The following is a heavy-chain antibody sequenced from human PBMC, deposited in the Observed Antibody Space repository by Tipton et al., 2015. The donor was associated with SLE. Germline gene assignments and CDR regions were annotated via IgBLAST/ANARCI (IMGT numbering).Heavy chain of an antibody. Sequence: TLSLTCTVSGGSMSSYCWSWIRQSPRKGLEWIGYIYDRGTTNYNPSLMNRVTISLDTSERQFSLKLTSVTAADTAVYYCASAQLGAWRFDSWGKGTLVTVSS. D-gene: IGHD7-27*01. CDR2: IYDRGTT. CDR3: ASAQLGAWRFDS. J-gene: IGHJ4*02. CDR1: GGSMSSYC. V-gene: IGHV4-59*01.